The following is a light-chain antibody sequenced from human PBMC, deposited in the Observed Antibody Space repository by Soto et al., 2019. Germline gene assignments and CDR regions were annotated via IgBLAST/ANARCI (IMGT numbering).Light chain of an antibody. J-gene: IGKJ5*01. CDR2: DAS. Sequence: TQSPGTLSLSPGERATLSCRASQSVSSYLAWYQQKPGKAPRLLIYDASNRATGIPARFSGSGSGTEFTLTISSLQSEDFAVYYCQQYNNWPPITFGQGTRLEI. CDR1: QSVSSY. CDR3: QQYNNWPPIT. V-gene: IGKV3D-15*01.